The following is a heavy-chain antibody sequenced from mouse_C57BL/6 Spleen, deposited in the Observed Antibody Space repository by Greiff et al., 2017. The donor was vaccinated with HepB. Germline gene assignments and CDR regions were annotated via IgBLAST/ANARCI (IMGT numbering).Heavy chain of an antibody. D-gene: IGHD1-1*01. J-gene: IGHJ4*01. CDR1: GFSLTSYA. Sequence: VQLKESGPGLVAPSQSLSITCTVPGFSLTSYAISWVRQPPGKGLEWLGLIWTGGGTNYNSALKSRLSISKDNSKSQVFLKMNSLQTDDTARYYCARIYGYDAMDYWGQGTSVTVSS. CDR2: IWTGGGT. CDR3: ARIYGYDAMDY. V-gene: IGHV2-9-1*01.